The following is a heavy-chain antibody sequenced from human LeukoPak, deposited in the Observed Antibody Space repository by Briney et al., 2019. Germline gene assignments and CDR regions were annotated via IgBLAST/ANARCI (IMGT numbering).Heavy chain of an antibody. Sequence: PPETLSLTCTVSGGSISSYYWSWIRQPPGKGLEWIGYIYYSGSTNYNPSLKSRVTISVDTSKNQFSLKLSSVTAADTAMYYCARTRRTYSSGWYGYNFDSWGQGTWSPSPQ. CDR3: ARTRRTYSSGWYGYNFDS. J-gene: IGHJ4*02. D-gene: IGHD6-19*01. V-gene: IGHV4-59*08. CDR2: IYYSGST. CDR1: GGSISSYY.